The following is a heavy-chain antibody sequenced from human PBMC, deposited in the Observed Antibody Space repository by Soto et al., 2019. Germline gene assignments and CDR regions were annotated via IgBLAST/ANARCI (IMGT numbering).Heavy chain of an antibody. CDR1: RFTFSDYG. V-gene: IGHV3-33*01. CDR3: ARALDPYCSDGSCYFPGGP. J-gene: IGHJ5*02. Sequence: PGGSLRLSCAASRFTFSDYGMHWVRQTPGKGLEWLAFIWYDGTNKYYGEAVKGRSTISRDNSKNTLSLQMTSLRAEDTAMYYCARALDPYCSDGSCYFPGGPWGQRTQVSVSS. D-gene: IGHD2-15*01. CDR2: IWYDGTNK.